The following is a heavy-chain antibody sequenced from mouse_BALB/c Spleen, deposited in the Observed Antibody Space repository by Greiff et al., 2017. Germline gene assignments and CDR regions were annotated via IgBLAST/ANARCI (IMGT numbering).Heavy chain of an antibody. CDR3: ARDNGNLYFDY. CDR1: GFSLTSYG. D-gene: IGHD2-1*01. V-gene: IGHV2-9*02. CDR2: IWAGGST. Sequence: QVQLQQSGPGLVAPSQSLSITCTVSGFSLTSYGVHWVRQPPGKGLEWLGEIWAGGSTNYNSALMSRLSISKDNSKSQVFLKMNSLQTDDTAMYYCARDNGNLYFDYWGQGTTLTVSS. J-gene: IGHJ2*01.